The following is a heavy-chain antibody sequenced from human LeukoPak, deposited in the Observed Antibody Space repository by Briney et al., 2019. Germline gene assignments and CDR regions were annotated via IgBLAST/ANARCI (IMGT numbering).Heavy chain of an antibody. CDR3: ARGPDTVWGPL. D-gene: IGHD5-18*01. Sequence: GGSLRLSCEVSGFSVNSNFMSWVRQAPGKGLEWVSVIYIGNSTYFADSVKGRFTMSRDSSKNTVYLQMNSLRAEDTAVYYCARGPDTVWGPLWGQGTLVTVSS. V-gene: IGHV3-66*01. J-gene: IGHJ4*02. CDR2: IYIGNST. CDR1: GFSVNSNF.